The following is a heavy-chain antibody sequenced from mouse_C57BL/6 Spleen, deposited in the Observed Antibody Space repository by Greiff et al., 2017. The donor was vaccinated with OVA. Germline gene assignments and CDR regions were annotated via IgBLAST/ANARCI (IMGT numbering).Heavy chain of an antibody. D-gene: IGHD2-4*01. J-gene: IGHJ3*01. Sequence: QVQLQQSGPELVKPGASVKISCKASGYAFSSSWMNWVKQRPGKGLEWIGRIYPGDGDTNYNGKFKGKATLTADKSSSTAYMQLSSLTSEDSAVYFCASTEDYDGEFAYWGQGTLVTVSA. CDR3: ASTEDYDGEFAY. CDR1: GYAFSSSW. CDR2: IYPGDGDT. V-gene: IGHV1-82*01.